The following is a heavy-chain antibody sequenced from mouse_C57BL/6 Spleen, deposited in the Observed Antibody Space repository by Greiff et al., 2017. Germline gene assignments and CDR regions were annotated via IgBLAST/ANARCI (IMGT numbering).Heavy chain of an antibody. J-gene: IGHJ1*03. CDR3: TTGWLDGYFDV. CDR1: GFNIKDYY. V-gene: IGHV14-1*01. CDR2: IDPEDGDT. D-gene: IGHD1-1*02. Sequence: EVQLQQSGAELVRPGASVKLSCTASGFNIKDYYMHWVKQRPEQGLEWIGRIDPEDGDTEYAPKFQGQATMTADTASNTAYLQLSSLTSEDTAVYYCTTGWLDGYFDVWGTGTTVTVSS.